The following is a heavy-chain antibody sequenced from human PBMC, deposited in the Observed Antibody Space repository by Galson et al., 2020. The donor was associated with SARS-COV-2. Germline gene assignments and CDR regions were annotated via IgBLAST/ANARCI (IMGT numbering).Heavy chain of an antibody. D-gene: IGHD6-13*01. CDR1: GFSFANYE. J-gene: IGHJ3*01. V-gene: IGHV3-48*03. CDR2: ISDSGTNI. Sequence: GGSLRLSCAASGFSFANYEGNWVRQPPAKGMEWISYISDSGTNISYADSVKGRFTISRDNAKNSVYLQMTSARAEDTAGYYCASPYPTAANFFGAFDLWGRGTLVTVSS. CDR3: ASPYPTAANFFGAFDL.